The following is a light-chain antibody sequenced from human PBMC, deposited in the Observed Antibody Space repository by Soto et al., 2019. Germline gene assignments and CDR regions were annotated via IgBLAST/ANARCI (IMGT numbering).Light chain of an antibody. CDR2: KAS. V-gene: IGKV1-5*03. Sequence: DIQMTQSPSTLSASVVYRVTITCRASQSISSWLAWYQQKPGKAPKPLIYKASTLKSGVPSRFSGSGSGTEFTLTISSLQPDDFATYYCRHYNSYSEAFGQGTKVDIK. J-gene: IGKJ1*01. CDR3: RHYNSYSEA. CDR1: QSISSW.